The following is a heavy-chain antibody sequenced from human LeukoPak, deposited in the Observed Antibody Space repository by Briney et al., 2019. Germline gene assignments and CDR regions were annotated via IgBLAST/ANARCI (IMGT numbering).Heavy chain of an antibody. J-gene: IGHJ4*02. CDR2: IKQDGSEK. CDR1: GFTFSSYW. CDR3: ARDRGTAMVTISYYFDY. V-gene: IGHV3-7*01. D-gene: IGHD5-18*01. Sequence: GGSLRLSCAASGFTFSSYWMSWDRQAPGKGLEWVANIKQDGSEKYYVDSVKGRFTISRDNAKNSLYLQMNSLRAEDTAVYYCARDRGTAMVTISYYFDYWGQGTLVTVSS.